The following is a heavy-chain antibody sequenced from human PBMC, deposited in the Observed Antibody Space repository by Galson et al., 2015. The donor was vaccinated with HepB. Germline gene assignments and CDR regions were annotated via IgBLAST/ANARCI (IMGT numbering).Heavy chain of an antibody. CDR2: IHHTGST. D-gene: IGHD3-16*01. J-gene: IGHJ4*02. CDR3: ARDASDY. Sequence: SETLSLTCAVSGYSISSGYYWGWIRQPPGKGLEWIGSIHHTGSTYYSPSLKSRVTISVDTSKNHFSLKLSSVTAAETAVYYCARDASDYWGQGTLVTVSS. CDR1: GYSISSGYY. V-gene: IGHV4-38-2*02.